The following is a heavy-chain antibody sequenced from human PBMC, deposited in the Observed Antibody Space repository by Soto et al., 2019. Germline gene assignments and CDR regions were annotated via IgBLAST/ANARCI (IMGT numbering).Heavy chain of an antibody. CDR1: GFTFSSYE. J-gene: IGHJ4*02. CDR3: ARDGSSIAARPFDY. CDR2: ISSSGSTI. Sequence: GGSLRLSCAASGFTFSSYEMNWVRQAPGKGLEWVSYISSSGSTIYYADSVKGRFTISRDNAKNSLYLQMNSLRAEDTAVYYCARDGSSIAARPFDYWGQGTLVTVS. V-gene: IGHV3-48*03. D-gene: IGHD6-6*01.